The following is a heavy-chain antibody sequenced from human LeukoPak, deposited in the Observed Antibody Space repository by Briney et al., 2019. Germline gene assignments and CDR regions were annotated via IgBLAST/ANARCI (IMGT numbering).Heavy chain of an antibody. V-gene: IGHV3-30*04. CDR2: ILYDGSPK. D-gene: IGHD2-2*01. J-gene: IGHJ4*02. CDR1: GFIFSAHT. CDR3: ARSPTVSVGYCSSVTCQADY. Sequence: GWSLRLSCATSGFIFSAHTVHWVRQAPGKGLEWVALILYDGSPKYADSVKGRFTIFRDNSRNALYLQMASLRTEDTAVYYCARSPTVSVGYCSSVTCQADYWGQGTLVTVSS.